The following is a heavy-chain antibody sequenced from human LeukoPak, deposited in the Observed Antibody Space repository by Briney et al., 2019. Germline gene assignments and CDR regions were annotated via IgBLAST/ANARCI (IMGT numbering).Heavy chain of an antibody. V-gene: IGHV4-59*12. CDR2: IYYSGST. CDR1: GGSISSYY. J-gene: IGHJ5*02. D-gene: IGHD1-26*01. Sequence: SETLSLTCTVSGGSISSYYWSWIRQPPGKGLEWIGYIYYSGSTNYNPSLKSRVTMSVDTSKNQFSLKLSSVTAADTAVYYCASGRGATGGWFDPWGQGTLVTVSS. CDR3: ASGRGATGGWFDP.